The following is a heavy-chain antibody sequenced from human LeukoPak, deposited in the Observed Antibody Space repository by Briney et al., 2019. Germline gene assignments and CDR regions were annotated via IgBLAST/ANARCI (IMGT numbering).Heavy chain of an antibody. CDR1: GYTFTNYD. J-gene: IGHJ4*02. CDR3: ARGRTDYYDSSGSFPALGY. Sequence: ASVKVSCKASGYTFTNYDINWVRQATGQGLEWMGWMNPDSGDTVYAQKFQGRVTMTRDTSINTAYMELSSLRSEDTAVYYCARGRTDYYDSSGSFPALGYWGQGTLVTVSS. V-gene: IGHV1-8*01. CDR2: MNPDSGDT. D-gene: IGHD3-22*01.